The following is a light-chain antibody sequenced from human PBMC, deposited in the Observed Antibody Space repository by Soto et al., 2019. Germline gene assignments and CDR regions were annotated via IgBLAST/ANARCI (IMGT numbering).Light chain of an antibody. Sequence: DIQLTQSPSFLSASVGDRVTITCRASQGISSYLAWYQQKPGKAPKLLIYAASTSQRGVLSRFSGSGSGTEFTLTISSLQPEDCATYYCQQLNSYRRTCGQGTKVEIK. CDR1: QGISSY. CDR3: QQLNSYRRT. CDR2: AAS. J-gene: IGKJ1*01. V-gene: IGKV1-9*01.